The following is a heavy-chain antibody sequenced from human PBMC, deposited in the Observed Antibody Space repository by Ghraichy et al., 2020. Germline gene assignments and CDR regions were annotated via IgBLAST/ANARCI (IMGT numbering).Heavy chain of an antibody. CDR3: ASHYYDGTGRPFHC. CDR2: LFYSGST. J-gene: IGHJ4*02. CDR1: GGSISSSSYY. D-gene: IGHD3-22*01. Sequence: GSLRLSCTVSGGSISSSSYYWDWIRQPPGKGLEWIGSLFYSGSTYYNPSLKSRVTISVDTSKNQFSLKLNSMTAADTAVYYCASHYYDGTGRPFHCWGQGTLVTVSS. V-gene: IGHV4-39*01.